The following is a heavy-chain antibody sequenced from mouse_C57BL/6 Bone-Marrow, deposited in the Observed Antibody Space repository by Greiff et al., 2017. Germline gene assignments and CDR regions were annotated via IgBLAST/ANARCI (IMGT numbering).Heavy chain of an antibody. CDR3: ARVFTTVVAWYFDV. J-gene: IGHJ1*03. Sequence: QVQLKESGPGILQPSQTLSLTCSFSGFSLSTFGMGVGWIRQPSGKGLEWLAHIWWDDDKYYNPALKSRLTISKDTSKNQVFLKIANVDTADTATYYCARVFTTVVAWYFDVWGTGTTVTVSS. CDR2: IWWDDDK. D-gene: IGHD1-1*01. V-gene: IGHV8-8*01. CDR1: GFSLSTFGMG.